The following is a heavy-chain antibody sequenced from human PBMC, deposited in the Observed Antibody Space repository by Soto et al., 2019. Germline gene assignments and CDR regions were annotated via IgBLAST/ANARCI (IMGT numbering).Heavy chain of an antibody. Sequence: ASVKVSCKASGYTFTSYYMHWVRQAPGQGLEWMGIINPSGGSTSYAQKFQGRVTMTRDTSTSTVYMELSSLRSEDTAVYYCARGDLDVDIVATIDFDYWGQGTLVTVSS. CDR2: INPSGGST. J-gene: IGHJ4*02. CDR1: GYTFTSYY. D-gene: IGHD5-12*01. V-gene: IGHV1-46*01. CDR3: ARGDLDVDIVATIDFDY.